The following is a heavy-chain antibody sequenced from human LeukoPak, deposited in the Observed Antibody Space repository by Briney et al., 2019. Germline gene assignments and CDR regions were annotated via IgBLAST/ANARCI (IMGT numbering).Heavy chain of an antibody. V-gene: IGHV1-8*01. J-gene: IGHJ6*03. CDR2: MNPNSGST. D-gene: IGHD5-18*01. CDR3: ARGPDTAKGYYYYYYMDV. CDR1: GYTFTSYD. Sequence: ASVKVSCKASGYTFTSYDINWVRQATGQGLEWMGWMNPNSGSTGYAQKFQGRVTMTRNTSISTAYMELSSLRSEDTAVYYCARGPDTAKGYYYYYYMDVWGKGTTVTVSS.